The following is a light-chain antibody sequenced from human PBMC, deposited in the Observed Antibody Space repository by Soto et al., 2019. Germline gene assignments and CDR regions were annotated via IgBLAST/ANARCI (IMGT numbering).Light chain of an antibody. Sequence: QSALTQPASVSGSPGQSISISCTGTSSDVGSYNSVSWYQQHPGKAPKLMIFEVSTRPSGVSNRFSGSKSGNTASLTISGLQADDEADYYCSSYTGSTTLVVFGGGTKLTVL. CDR1: SSDVGSYNS. CDR3: SSYTGSTTLVV. V-gene: IGLV2-14*01. CDR2: EVS. J-gene: IGLJ3*02.